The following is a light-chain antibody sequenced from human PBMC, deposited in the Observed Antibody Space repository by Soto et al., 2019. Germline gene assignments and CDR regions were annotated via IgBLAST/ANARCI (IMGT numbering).Light chain of an antibody. CDR1: PSVSSN. CDR2: GAS. CDR3: QQYNSWPYT. J-gene: IGKJ2*01. Sequence: EIVMTQSSATLSVSPGERATLSCRASPSVSSNLAWYQQKPGQAPRLLFYGASTRATGIPARFSGSGSGTDFTLTISSLQSEDFAVYYCQQYNSWPYTFGQGTNLEIK. V-gene: IGKV3-15*01.